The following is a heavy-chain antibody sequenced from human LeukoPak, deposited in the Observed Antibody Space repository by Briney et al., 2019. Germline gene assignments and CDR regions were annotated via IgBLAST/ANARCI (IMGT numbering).Heavy chain of an antibody. D-gene: IGHD3-10*01. Sequence: PSETLPLTCTVSDGSISSSSYYWGWIRQPPGKGLEWIGNIYYSGGTYYNPSLKSRVTISVDTSKNQFSLKLSSVTAADTAVYYCAREGREPADGPYWYFDLWGRGTLVTVSS. CDR1: DGSISSSSYY. CDR2: IYYSGGT. J-gene: IGHJ2*01. V-gene: IGHV4-39*07. CDR3: AREGREPADGPYWYFDL.